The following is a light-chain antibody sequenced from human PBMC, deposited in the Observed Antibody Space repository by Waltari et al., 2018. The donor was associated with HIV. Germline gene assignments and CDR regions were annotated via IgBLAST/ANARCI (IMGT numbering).Light chain of an antibody. CDR2: KDS. CDR1: ALANQY. CDR3: QSADSSGTYLVI. Sequence: SYELTPPPSVSVSPGQTARITCSGDALANQYAYWYQRKPGQAPVLVIYKDSERSSGIPARFSGSSSGTTVTLTISGVQAEDEADYYCQSADSSGTYLVIFGGGTKLTVL. J-gene: IGLJ2*01. V-gene: IGLV3-25*03.